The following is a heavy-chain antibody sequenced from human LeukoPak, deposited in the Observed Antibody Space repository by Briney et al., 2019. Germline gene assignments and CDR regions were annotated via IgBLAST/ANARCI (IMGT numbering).Heavy chain of an antibody. J-gene: IGHJ4*02. CDR3: ARGDTILDY. D-gene: IGHD3-3*01. Sequence: SGGSLRLSCAASGLTFSNYAMSWVRQAPGKGLEWVSAISGSGGSTYFADSVKGRFTISRDNSKNTLYLQMNSLRAEDTAVYYCARGDTILDYWGQGTLVTVSS. CDR2: ISGSGGST. V-gene: IGHV3-23*01. CDR1: GLTFSNYA.